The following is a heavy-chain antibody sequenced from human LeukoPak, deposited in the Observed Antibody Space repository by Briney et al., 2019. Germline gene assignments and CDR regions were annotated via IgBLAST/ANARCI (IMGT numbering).Heavy chain of an antibody. V-gene: IGHV1-69*04. CDR1: GGTFSSYI. CDR2: IIPILGIA. J-gene: IGHJ6*02. D-gene: IGHD6-19*01. Sequence: ASVKVSCKASGGTFSSYIISWVRQAPGQGLEWMGRIIPILGIANYAQKFQGRVTITADKSTSTAYMELSSLRSEDTAVYYCARDLTAVAGPPLALYGMDVWGQGTTVTVSS. CDR3: ARDLTAVAGPPLALYGMDV.